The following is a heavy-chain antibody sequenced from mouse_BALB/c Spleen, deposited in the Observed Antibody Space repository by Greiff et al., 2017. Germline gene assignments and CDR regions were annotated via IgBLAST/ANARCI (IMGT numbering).Heavy chain of an antibody. CDR3: ARRDYYGSSYFDY. Sequence: EVMLVESGGGLVKPGGSLKLSCAASGFTFSSYAMSWVRQTPEKRLEWVASISSGGSTYYPDSVKGRFTISRDNARNILYLQMSSLRSEDTAMYYCARRDYYGSSYFDYWGQGTTLTVSS. CDR1: GFTFSSYA. D-gene: IGHD1-1*01. V-gene: IGHV5-6-5*01. J-gene: IGHJ2*01. CDR2: ISSGGST.